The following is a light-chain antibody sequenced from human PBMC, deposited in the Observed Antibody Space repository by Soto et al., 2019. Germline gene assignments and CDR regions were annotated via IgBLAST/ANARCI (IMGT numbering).Light chain of an antibody. V-gene: IGKV1-5*03. Sequence: DIQMTQYPSTLSASVGDRVTITCRASQSISSRLAWYQQKPGKAPKLLIYKPSSLESGVPSRFSGSGSGTEFTLTISSLQPDDFATNYCQEHSSYSWTFGQGTKVEI. CDR3: QEHSSYSWT. CDR2: KPS. J-gene: IGKJ1*01. CDR1: QSISSR.